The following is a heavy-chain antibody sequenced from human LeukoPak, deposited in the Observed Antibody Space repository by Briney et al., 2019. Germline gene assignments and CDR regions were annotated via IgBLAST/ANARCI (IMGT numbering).Heavy chain of an antibody. J-gene: IGHJ4*02. CDR3: ARGSGSNSPRYLKGDF. CDR2: ISPDTGTT. D-gene: IGHD3-10*01. CDR1: GYNLTAYH. Sequence: ASMKVSCKASGYNLTAYHMHWVRQAPGQGLEWLGWISPDTGTTSLAQKFQGRVTLTRDTAISTVSIEVTRLTSDDTAIYYCARGSGSNSPRYLKGDFWGQGTLLTVSS. V-gene: IGHV1-2*02.